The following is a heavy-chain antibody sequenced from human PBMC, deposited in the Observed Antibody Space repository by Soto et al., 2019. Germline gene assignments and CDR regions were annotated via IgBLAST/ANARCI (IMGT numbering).Heavy chain of an antibody. V-gene: IGHV3-74*01. CDR2: IHSDGSST. CDR3: ARGDRGAFDL. J-gene: IGHJ3*01. D-gene: IGHD1-26*01. CDR1: GFTFSYYW. Sequence: EVQLVESGGGLVQPGESLRLSCAASGFTFSYYWMHWVRQAPGKGLVWVSRIHSDGSSTTYADSVKGRFTISRDNARNTVYLQMNSLRVEDTAVYYFARGDRGAFDLWGQGTVFTVSS.